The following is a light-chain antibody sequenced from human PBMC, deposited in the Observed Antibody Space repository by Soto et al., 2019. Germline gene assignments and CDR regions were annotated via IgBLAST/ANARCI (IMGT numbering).Light chain of an antibody. CDR2: ETS. J-gene: IGKJ5*01. CDR1: HDISTH. V-gene: IGKV1-33*01. Sequence: IQMTQSPSTLSASVGDRVTITCRASHDISTHLNWYQQMPGKAPKLLIYETSNVQTGVPSRFSGHGSGTDFVFTISSLQPEDIGTYYFQQYDNVGITFGQGTRLDIK. CDR3: QQYDNVGIT.